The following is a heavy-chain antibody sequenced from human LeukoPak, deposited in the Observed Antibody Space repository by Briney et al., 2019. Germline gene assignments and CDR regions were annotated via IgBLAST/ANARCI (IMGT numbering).Heavy chain of an antibody. D-gene: IGHD1-7*01. CDR1: GFTFSSYA. J-gene: IGHJ4*02. Sequence: PGGSLRLSCAASGFTFSSYAMSWVRQAPGKGLKWVSAISGSGGSTYYADSVKGRFTISRDNSKNTLYLQMNSLRAEDTAVYYCARDLLELRKSRLHWWELSAGLQDYWGQGTLVTVSS. CDR3: ARDLLELRKSRLHWWELSAGLQDY. CDR2: ISGSGGST. V-gene: IGHV3-23*01.